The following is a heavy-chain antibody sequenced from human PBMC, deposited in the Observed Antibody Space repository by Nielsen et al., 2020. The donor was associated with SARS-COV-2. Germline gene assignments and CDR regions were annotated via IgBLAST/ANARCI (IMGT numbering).Heavy chain of an antibody. Sequence: GESLKISCAASGFTFSSYGMHWVRQAPGKGLEWVAVIWYDGSNKYYADSVKGRFTISRGNSKNTLYLQMNSLRAEDTAVYYCARDFGVPATGSDYWGQGTLVTVSS. CDR2: IWYDGSNK. J-gene: IGHJ4*02. V-gene: IGHV3-33*08. CDR3: ARDFGVPATGSDY. D-gene: IGHD2-2*01. CDR1: GFTFSSYG.